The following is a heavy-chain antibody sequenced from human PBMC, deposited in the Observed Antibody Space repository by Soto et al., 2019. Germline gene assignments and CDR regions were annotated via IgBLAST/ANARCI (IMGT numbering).Heavy chain of an antibody. CDR3: AKDRMGPGGNAFDI. CDR2: ISGSGGST. CDR1: GFTFSSYA. Sequence: PXESLGLSCAASGFTFSSYAMSWARQAPGKGLEWVSAISGSGGSTYYADSVKGRFTISRDNSKNTLYLQMNSLRAEDTAVYYCAKDRMGPGGNAFDIWGQGTMVTVSS. D-gene: IGHD3-10*01. V-gene: IGHV3-23*01. J-gene: IGHJ3*02.